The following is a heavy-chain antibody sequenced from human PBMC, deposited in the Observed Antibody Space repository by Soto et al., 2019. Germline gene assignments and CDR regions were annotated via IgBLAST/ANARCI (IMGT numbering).Heavy chain of an antibody. V-gene: IGHV5-51*01. D-gene: IGHD6-13*01. J-gene: IGHJ4*02. Sequence: GESLKISGKGSGYSFTSYWIGWVRQMPGKGLEWMGIIYPGDSDTRYSPSFQGQVTISADTSTSTVYMELSSLRSEDTAVYYCARDRGALRYSSSWYLYYFDYWGQGTLVTVSS. CDR1: GYSFTSYW. CDR3: ARDRGALRYSSSWYLYYFDY. CDR2: IYPGDSDT.